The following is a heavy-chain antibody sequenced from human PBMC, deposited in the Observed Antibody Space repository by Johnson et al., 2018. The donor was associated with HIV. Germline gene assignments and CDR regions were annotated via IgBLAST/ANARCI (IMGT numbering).Heavy chain of an antibody. J-gene: IGHJ3*02. D-gene: IGHD2-15*01. CDR2: ISSSGTPK. V-gene: IGHV3-11*01. CDR1: GFSFSAYY. Sequence: VQLVESGGGVVKPGGSLRLSCEASGFSFSAYYMTWIRQAPGKGLEWVSSISSSGTPKYYADSVKGRFTISRDNGKNSLYLQMNSLRAEDTAVYYCARDPDVTPGAFDIWGQGTMVTVSS. CDR3: ARDPDVTPGAFDI.